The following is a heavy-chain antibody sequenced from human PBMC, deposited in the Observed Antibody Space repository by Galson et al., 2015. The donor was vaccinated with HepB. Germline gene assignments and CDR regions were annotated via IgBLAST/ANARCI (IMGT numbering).Heavy chain of an antibody. J-gene: IGHJ6*02. CDR1: GFTFSDYY. V-gene: IGHV3-11*01. Sequence: SLRLSCAAFGFTFSDYYMSWIRQAPGKGLEWVSYIRGSGATIYYADSVKGRLTISRDNAKNSLSLEMSDLSAEDTAVYYCARGGGPTVIRRGPWTHHYYYGMDVWGQGTTVTVSS. CDR3: ARGGGPTVIRRGPWTHHYYYGMDV. CDR2: IRGSGATI. D-gene: IGHD2-21*02.